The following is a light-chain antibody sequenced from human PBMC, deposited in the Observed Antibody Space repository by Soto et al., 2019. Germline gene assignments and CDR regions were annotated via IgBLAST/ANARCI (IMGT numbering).Light chain of an antibody. CDR2: DVT. J-gene: IGLJ1*01. CDR1: SSDVGGYNF. Sequence: QSVLAQPASVSGSPGQSITISCTGTSSDVGGYNFVSWYQKHPDKAPKIMIYDVTKRPSGGSKNFSGSKSGKTASLTISGFQAEDEADYYCSSYTSISTYVFGTGTKVTVL. CDR3: SSYTSISTYV. V-gene: IGLV2-14*03.